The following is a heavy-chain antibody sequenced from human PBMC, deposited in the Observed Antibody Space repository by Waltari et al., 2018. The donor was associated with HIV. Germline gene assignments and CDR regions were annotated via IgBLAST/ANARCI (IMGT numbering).Heavy chain of an antibody. J-gene: IGHJ4*02. D-gene: IGHD5-12*01. Sequence: QVQLVESGGGVVQPGRSLRLSCAASGFTFRSYGMHWVRQAPGKGLDWVAVIWFDGVNKCYADSVKGRFTISRDNSKNTLYLQMNSLRAEDTAVYYCARHPTPFTGYNSFDYWGQGTLVTVSS. CDR1: GFTFRSYG. CDR2: IWFDGVNK. CDR3: ARHPTPFTGYNSFDY. V-gene: IGHV3-33*01.